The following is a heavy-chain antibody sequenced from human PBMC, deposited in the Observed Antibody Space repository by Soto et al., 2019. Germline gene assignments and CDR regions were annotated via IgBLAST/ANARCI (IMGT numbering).Heavy chain of an antibody. J-gene: IGHJ6*02. CDR2: IGTAGDT. D-gene: IGHD2-15*01. CDR3: ARVGYCSGGSCSLSGHYYYYGMDV. V-gene: IGHV3-13*01. Sequence: GGSLRLSCAASGFTFSSYDMHWVRQATGKGLEWVSAIGTAGDTYYPGSVKGRFTISRENAKNSLYLQMNSLRAEDTAVYYCARVGYCSGGSCSLSGHYYYYGMDVWGQGTTVTVSS. CDR1: GFTFSSYD.